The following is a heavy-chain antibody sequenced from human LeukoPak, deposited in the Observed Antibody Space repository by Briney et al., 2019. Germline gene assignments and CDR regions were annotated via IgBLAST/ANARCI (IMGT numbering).Heavy chain of an antibody. CDR2: ISYDGSNK. V-gene: IGHV3-30-3*01. D-gene: IGHD6-13*01. CDR1: GFTFSSYA. J-gene: IGHJ5*02. CDR3: ARGKYSSSRNWFDP. Sequence: TGGSLRLSCAASGFTFSSYAMHWVRQAPGKGLEWVAVISYDGSNKYYTDSVKGRFTISRDNSKNTLYLQMNSLRSEDTAVYYCARGKYSSSRNWFDPWGQGTLVTVSS.